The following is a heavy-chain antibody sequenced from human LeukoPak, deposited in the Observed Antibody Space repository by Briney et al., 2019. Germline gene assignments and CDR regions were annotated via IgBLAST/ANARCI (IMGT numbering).Heavy chain of an antibody. V-gene: IGHV1-69*13. CDR2: IIPIFGTA. Sequence: ASVKVSCKASGGTFSSYAISWVRQAPGQGLEWMGGIIPIFGTANYAQKFQGRVTITADESTSTAYMELSSLRSEDTAVYYCARGRKRFWECSPGAFSLDYGAQEPLAPV. CDR1: GGTFSSYA. J-gene: IGHJ4*02. CDR3: ARGRKRFWECSPGAFSLDY. D-gene: IGHD3-3*01.